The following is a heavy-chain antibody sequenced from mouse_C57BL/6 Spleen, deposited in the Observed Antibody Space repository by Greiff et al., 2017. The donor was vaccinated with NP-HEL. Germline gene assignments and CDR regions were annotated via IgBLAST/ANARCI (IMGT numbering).Heavy chain of an antibody. CDR2: INPNNGGT. Sequence: EVQLQQSGPELVKPGASVKISCKASGYTFTDYYMNWVKQSHGKSLEWIGDINPNNGGTSYNQKFKGKATLTVDKSSSTAYMELRSLTSEDSAVYYCATLLPSPMDYWGQGTSVTVSS. D-gene: IGHD1-2*01. J-gene: IGHJ4*01. CDR1: GYTFTDYY. V-gene: IGHV1-26*01. CDR3: ATLLPSPMDY.